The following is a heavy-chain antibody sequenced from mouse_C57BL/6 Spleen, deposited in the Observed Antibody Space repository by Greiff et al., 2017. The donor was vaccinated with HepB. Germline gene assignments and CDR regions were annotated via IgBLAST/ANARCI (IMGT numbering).Heavy chain of an antibody. CDR2: INPSNGGT. Sequence: VQLQQSGTELVKPGASVKLSCKASGYTFTSYWMHWVKQRPGQGLEWIGNINPSNGGTNYNEKFKSKATLTVDKSSSTAYMQLSSLTSEDSAVYYCASPSYGSSYRYFDYWGQSTTLTVSS. CDR1: GYTFTSYW. V-gene: IGHV1-53*01. J-gene: IGHJ2*01. CDR3: ASPSYGSSYRYFDY. D-gene: IGHD1-1*01.